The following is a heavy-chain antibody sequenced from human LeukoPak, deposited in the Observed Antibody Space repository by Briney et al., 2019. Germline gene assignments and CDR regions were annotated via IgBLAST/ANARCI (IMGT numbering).Heavy chain of an antibody. CDR2: VNTDGTTT. CDR1: GGSISSGGYY. CDR3: VRVVPSYYYMDV. Sequence: LSLTCTVSGGSISSGGYYWSWIRQPPGKGLEWVSRVNTDGTTTSYADSVKGRFTISRDNAKNTLYLQMNSLRAEDTAVYYCVRVVPSYYYMDVWGKGTTVTVSS. V-gene: IGHV3-74*01. J-gene: IGHJ6*03. D-gene: IGHD4/OR15-4a*01.